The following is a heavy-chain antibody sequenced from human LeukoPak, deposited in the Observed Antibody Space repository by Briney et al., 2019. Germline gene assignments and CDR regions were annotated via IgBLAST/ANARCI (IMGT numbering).Heavy chain of an antibody. D-gene: IGHD5-18*01. J-gene: IGHJ6*02. V-gene: IGHV3-49*04. CDR3: TRGPTQQWVYYGMDV. CDR1: GFTFTTYT. CDR2: IRSKGYGGTT. Sequence: GGSLRLSCAASGFTFTTYTISWVRQAPGKGLEWVGFIRSKGYGGTTEYAASVKGRFAISRDDSKSIAYLQMNSLKTEDTAVYYCTRGPTQQWVYYGMDVWGQGTTVIVSS.